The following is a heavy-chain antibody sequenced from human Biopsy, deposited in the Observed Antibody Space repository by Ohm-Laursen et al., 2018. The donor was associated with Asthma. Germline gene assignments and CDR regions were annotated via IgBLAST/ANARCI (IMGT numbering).Heavy chain of an antibody. CDR3: ASDFPKDYVRYNFQF. CDR2: IMTVFGTT. Sequence: SSVKVSCKAPGGTFSNFAISWVRQAPGQGLEWLGGIMTVFGTTNYAQRFQGRVTMTEDTSTDTAYMELSSLSSDDTAVYYCASDFPKDYVRYNFQFWGQGTLVTVPS. D-gene: IGHD4-17*01. V-gene: IGHV1-69*06. J-gene: IGHJ4*02. CDR1: GGTFSNFA.